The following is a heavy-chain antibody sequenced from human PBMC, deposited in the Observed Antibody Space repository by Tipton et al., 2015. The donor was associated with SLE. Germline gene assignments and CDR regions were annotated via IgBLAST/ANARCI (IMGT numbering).Heavy chain of an antibody. V-gene: IGHV4-59*01. Sequence: TLSLTCTVSGGSFSRYFWSWIRQPPGKGLEWIGHIQITATTNYNPSLKSRVTISVDTAKNQYSLKVNSVTAADTAVYFCARRDYSSGWDYFDHWGRGTLATVSS. J-gene: IGHJ4*02. CDR1: GGSFSRYF. D-gene: IGHD6-19*01. CDR3: ARRDYSSGWDYFDH. CDR2: IQITATT.